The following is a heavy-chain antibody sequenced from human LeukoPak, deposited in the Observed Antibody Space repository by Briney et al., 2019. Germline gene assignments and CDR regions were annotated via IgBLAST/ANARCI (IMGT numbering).Heavy chain of an antibody. Sequence: QPGGSLRLSCAASAFTFSTYPMSWVRQAPGKGLEWVASIKQDGRERDYVDSVKGRFTISRDNAKNSLYLQMDSLRAEDTAIYYCARFPAFDPWGQGTLVTVSS. D-gene: IGHD2-2*01. J-gene: IGHJ5*02. CDR3: ARFPAFDP. CDR1: AFTFSTYP. CDR2: IKQDGRER. V-gene: IGHV3-7*05.